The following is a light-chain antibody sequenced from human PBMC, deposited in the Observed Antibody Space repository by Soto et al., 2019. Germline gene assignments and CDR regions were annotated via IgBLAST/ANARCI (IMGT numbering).Light chain of an antibody. CDR2: GAS. CDR3: QQYGSSPLT. J-gene: IGKJ4*01. CDR1: QSVSTNY. V-gene: IGKV3-20*01. Sequence: EIVLRQSPGTLSLSPGERATLSCWASQSVSTNYLAWYQQKPGQAPRLLIYGASTRATGIPDRFSGSGSVTDFTLTISRLEPEDFAVYYCQQYGSSPLTFGGGTKVDIK.